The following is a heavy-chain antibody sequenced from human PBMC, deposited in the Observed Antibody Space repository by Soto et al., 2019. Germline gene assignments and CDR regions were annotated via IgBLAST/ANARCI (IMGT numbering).Heavy chain of an antibody. J-gene: IGHJ2*01. Sequence: ESGGGLVQPGGSLRLSCAASGFTFSKYWVSWVRQAPGKGLEWLADIKQDGSTKYYVDSVKGRFTISRDNAEKSLYLQMNNLRAEDTAVYYCARDSNDYGDYGWYFDLWGRGTLVTVSS. V-gene: IGHV3-7*01. CDR3: ARDSNDYGDYGWYFDL. CDR1: GFTFSKYW. D-gene: IGHD4-17*01. CDR2: IKQDGSTK.